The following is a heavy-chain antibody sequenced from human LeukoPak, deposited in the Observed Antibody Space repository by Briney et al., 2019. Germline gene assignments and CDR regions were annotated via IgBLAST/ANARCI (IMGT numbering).Heavy chain of an antibody. CDR3: ARHRAYSSSSPFDY. CDR2: IYYTGST. CDR1: GGSISSLY. Sequence: SETLSLTCSVSGGSISSLYWSWIRQPPGKGRVWIGYIYYTGSTNYNPSLKSRVTMFVDMSKNQFSLRLTSVTAADTAVYYCARHRAYSSSSPFDYWGQGTLVTVSS. D-gene: IGHD6-6*01. V-gene: IGHV4-59*08. J-gene: IGHJ4*02.